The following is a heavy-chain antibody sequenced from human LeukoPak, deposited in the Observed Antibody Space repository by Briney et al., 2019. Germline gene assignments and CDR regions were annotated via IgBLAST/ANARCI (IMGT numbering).Heavy chain of an antibody. D-gene: IGHD3-10*01. J-gene: IGHJ3*02. Sequence: ASVKVSCKASGYTFTSYGISWVRQAPGHGLEWMGWISAYNGNTNYAQKLQGRVTMTTDTSTSTAYMELRSLRSDDTAVYYCARFYGLGAYDAFDIWGQGTMVTVSS. V-gene: IGHV1-18*01. CDR2: ISAYNGNT. CDR3: ARFYGLGAYDAFDI. CDR1: GYTFTSYG.